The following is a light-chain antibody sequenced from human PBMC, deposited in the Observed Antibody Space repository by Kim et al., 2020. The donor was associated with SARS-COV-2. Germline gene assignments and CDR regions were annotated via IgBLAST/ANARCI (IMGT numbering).Light chain of an antibody. CDR2: GAS. J-gene: IGKJ2*01. CDR1: QHCTSSS. V-gene: IGKV3-20*01. CDR3: KLYCSSPYT. Sequence: LSPGVIATLSCSAVQHCTSSSLGWYQQKPGQAPRLLIYGASSRATGIPDRFSGSGSGTDFTITISSLEPDDVAVYYCKLYCSSPYTFGQGTKLEI.